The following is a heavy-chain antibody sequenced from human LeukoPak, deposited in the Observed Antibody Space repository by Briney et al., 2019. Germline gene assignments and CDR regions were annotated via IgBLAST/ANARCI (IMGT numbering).Heavy chain of an antibody. V-gene: IGHV3-21*01. D-gene: IGHD5-24*01. CDR3: ARSDGAFDI. CDR2: IISSSSFI. CDR1: GFTFSIYT. Sequence: PGGSLRLSCAASGFTFSIYTMNWVRQAPGKGLEWVSSIISSSSFIYYADSVKGRFTISRDNAKNSLYLQMNSLRAEDTAVYYCARSDGAFDIWGQGTMVTVSS. J-gene: IGHJ3*02.